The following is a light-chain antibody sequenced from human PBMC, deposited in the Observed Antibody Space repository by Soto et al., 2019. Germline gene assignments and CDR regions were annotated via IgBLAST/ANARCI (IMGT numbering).Light chain of an antibody. V-gene: IGKV1-33*01. CDR1: QDINNY. Sequence: DIRMTQSQSSLSASVGDRVTITCEASQDINNYLNWYQQKPGKAPKLLIYDASNLETGVPSRFSGSGSGTDFTFTISSLQPEDIATYYCQQYDNLPALTFGGGTKVEIK. CDR3: QQYDNLPALT. CDR2: DAS. J-gene: IGKJ4*01.